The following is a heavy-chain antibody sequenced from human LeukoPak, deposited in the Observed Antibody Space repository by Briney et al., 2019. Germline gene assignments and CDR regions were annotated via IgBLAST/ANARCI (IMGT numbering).Heavy chain of an antibody. J-gene: IGHJ4*02. CDR1: GFTFSSHW. CDR3: ATIEAVRFHY. D-gene: IGHD6-19*01. V-gene: IGHV3-7*01. Sequence: GGSLRLSCVESGFTFSSHWLSWVRQAPGKGLEWAANIKQDGNEKYYAESVKGRFTISRDNAKNSVYLQMNSLRAEDTAVYYCATIEAVRFHYWGQGTLVTVSS. CDR2: IKQDGNEK.